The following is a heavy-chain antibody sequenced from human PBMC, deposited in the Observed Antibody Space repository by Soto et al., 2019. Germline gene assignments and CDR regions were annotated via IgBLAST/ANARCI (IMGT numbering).Heavy chain of an antibody. V-gene: IGHV3-33*01. D-gene: IGHD2-2*01. J-gene: IGHJ6*02. Sequence: GGSLRLSCAASGLTFSNYGMHWVRQAPGKGLEWVAVIWYDGSNKYYADSVKGRFTISRDNSKNTLYLQMNSLRAEDTAVYYCARKDYCSSTSCYVWVQYYGMDVWGQGTTVTVSS. CDR2: IWYDGSNK. CDR3: ARKDYCSSTSCYVWVQYYGMDV. CDR1: GLTFSNYG.